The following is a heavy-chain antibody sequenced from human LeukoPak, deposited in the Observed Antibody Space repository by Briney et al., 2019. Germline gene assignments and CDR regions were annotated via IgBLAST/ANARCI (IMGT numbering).Heavy chain of an antibody. CDR1: GGTFSSYA. J-gene: IGHJ6*03. V-gene: IGHV1-69*05. D-gene: IGHD6-13*01. CDR3: ARDLGAAAGTGGYYYYMDV. CDR2: IIPIFGTA. Sequence: SVKVSCKASGGTFSSYAISWVRQAPGQGIEWMGRIIPIFGTANYAQKFQGRVTITTDESTSTAYMELSSLRSEDTAVYYCARDLGAAAGTGGYYYYMDVWGKGTTVTVSS.